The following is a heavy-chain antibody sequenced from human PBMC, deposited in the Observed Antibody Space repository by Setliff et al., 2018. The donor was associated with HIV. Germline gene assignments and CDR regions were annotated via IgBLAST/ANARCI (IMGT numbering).Heavy chain of an antibody. Sequence: GGSLRLSCAASGFTFSNYGMHWVRQAPGKGLEWVAVIWSEGSNKYYADSVKGRFTISRDISKNTLDLQMNSLRVADTAVYYCAKDPFHYYSSEENFFGPWGQGTLVTVSS. D-gene: IGHD3-10*01. J-gene: IGHJ5*02. V-gene: IGHV3-30*02. CDR3: AKDPFHYYSSEENFFGP. CDR1: GFTFSNYG. CDR2: IWSEGSNK.